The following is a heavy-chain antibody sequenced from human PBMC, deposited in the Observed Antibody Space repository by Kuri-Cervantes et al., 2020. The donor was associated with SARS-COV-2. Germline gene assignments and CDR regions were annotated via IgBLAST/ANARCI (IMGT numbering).Heavy chain of an antibody. V-gene: IGHV1-24*01. D-gene: IGHD1-7*01. J-gene: IGHJ6*03. Sequence: ASVKVSCKVSGYTLTELSMHWVRQAPGKGLEWMGGFDPEDGETIYAQKFQGRVTMTEDTSTDTAYMELSSLRSEDTAVYYCARGITGTTPSWMSYYYYMDVWGKGTTVTVSS. CDR1: GYTLTELS. CDR3: ARGITGTTPSWMSYYYYMDV. CDR2: FDPEDGET.